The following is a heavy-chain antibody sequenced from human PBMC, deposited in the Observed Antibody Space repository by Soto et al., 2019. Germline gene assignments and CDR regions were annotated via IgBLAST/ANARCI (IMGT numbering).Heavy chain of an antibody. CDR2: ISAYNGNT. CDR1: GYTFTSYG. CDR3: ARDRGNWNPGNWFDP. D-gene: IGHD1-20*01. V-gene: IGHV1-18*01. J-gene: IGHJ5*02. Sequence: ASVEVCCKASGYTFTSYGVSGVRQAPGQGLEWMGWISAYNGNTNYAQKLQGRVTMTTDTSTSTAYMELRSLRSDDTAVYYCARDRGNWNPGNWFDPWGQGTLVTVS.